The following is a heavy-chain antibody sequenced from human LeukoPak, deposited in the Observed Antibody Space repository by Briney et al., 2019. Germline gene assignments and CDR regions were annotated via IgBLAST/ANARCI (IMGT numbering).Heavy chain of an antibody. J-gene: IGHJ3*01. CDR2: INHSGSS. Sequence: FETLSLTCAVYGGSFSGGYWSWIRQSPGKGLEWIGEINHSGSSTYNPSLKRRVTISVDKSKNQFSLNLSSVTAADTAEYYCARFPCNGYSCYSGIRAFDAWGQGTMVTVSS. V-gene: IGHV4-34*01. D-gene: IGHD2-15*01. CDR1: GGSFSGGY. CDR3: ARFPCNGYSCYSGIRAFDA.